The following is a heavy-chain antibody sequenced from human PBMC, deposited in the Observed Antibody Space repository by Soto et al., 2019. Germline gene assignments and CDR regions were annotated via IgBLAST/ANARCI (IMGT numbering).Heavy chain of an antibody. CDR3: ARDLGYFSGGSCYTGFRSGHYGMDV. D-gene: IGHD2-15*01. V-gene: IGHV5-51*01. Sequence: GESLKISCKGSGYSFTSYWIGWVRQMPGKGLEWMGIIYPGDSDTRYSPSFQGQVTISADKSISTAYLQWSSLKASDTAMYYCARDLGYFSGGSCYTGFRSGHYGMDVWGQGTTVTVSS. CDR2: IYPGDSDT. J-gene: IGHJ6*02. CDR1: GYSFTSYW.